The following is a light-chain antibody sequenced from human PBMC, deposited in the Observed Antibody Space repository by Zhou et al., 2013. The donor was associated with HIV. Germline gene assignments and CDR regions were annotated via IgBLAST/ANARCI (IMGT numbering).Light chain of an antibody. V-gene: IGKV1-5*03. Sequence: DILLTQSPLALSVYIGDRVTITCRASQSISRWVAWYQQKPGKVPKLLIYKATSLESGVPSRFSGSGSGTEFTLTISSLQPDDFATYYCQQCQSFPFTFGPGTKVDIK. CDR3: QQCQSFPFT. CDR1: QSISRW. CDR2: KAT. J-gene: IGKJ3*01.